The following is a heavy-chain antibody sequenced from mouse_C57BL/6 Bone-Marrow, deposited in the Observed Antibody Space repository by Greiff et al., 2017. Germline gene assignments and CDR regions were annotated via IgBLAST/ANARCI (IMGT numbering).Heavy chain of an antibody. D-gene: IGHD2-5*01. V-gene: IGHV7-3*01. CDR3: ARSHSNYPAYYYAMDY. Sequence: EVQRVESGGGLVQPGGSLSLSCAASGFTFTDYYMSWVRQPPGKALEWLGFIRNKANGYTTEYSASVKGRFTISRDNSQSILYLQMNALRAEDSATYYCARSHSNYPAYYYAMDYWGQGTSVTVSS. J-gene: IGHJ4*01. CDR1: GFTFTDYY. CDR2: IRNKANGYTT.